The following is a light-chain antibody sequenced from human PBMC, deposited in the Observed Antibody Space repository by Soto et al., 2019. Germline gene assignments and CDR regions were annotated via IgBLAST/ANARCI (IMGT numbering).Light chain of an antibody. CDR2: DVT. CDR1: SSDIGGYDY. J-gene: IGLJ2*01. Sequence: QSALTQPASVSGSPGQSITISCTGTSSDIGGYDYISWYQQHPGKVPKLIIYDVTDRPSGVSNRFSGSKSGNTASLTISGLEAEDEADHYCSSYTSSSTGVVFGGGTKLTVL. CDR3: SSYTSSSTGVV. V-gene: IGLV2-14*01.